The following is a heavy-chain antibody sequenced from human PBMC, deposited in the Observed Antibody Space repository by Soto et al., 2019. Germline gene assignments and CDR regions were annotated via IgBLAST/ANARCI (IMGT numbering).Heavy chain of an antibody. D-gene: IGHD3-16*01. CDR2: ISTYNGNT. CDR1: GYTFISFA. Sequence: QVQLVQSGPEVKKPGASVKVCCKTSGYTFISFAITWVRQAPGHGLEWMGWISTYNGNTNYAPKLQGRVTMTTDTSTSTAYMELRSLSSDDTAVYYCARDRLVSIYAFDIWGQGTMVTVSS. CDR3: ARDRLVSIYAFDI. V-gene: IGHV1-18*01. J-gene: IGHJ3*02.